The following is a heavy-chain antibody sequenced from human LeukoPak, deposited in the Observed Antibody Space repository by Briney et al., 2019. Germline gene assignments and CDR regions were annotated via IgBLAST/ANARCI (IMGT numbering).Heavy chain of an antibody. CDR1: GFPFSSYG. V-gene: IGHV3-30*03. CDR2: VSYDGTSK. Sequence: PGGSLRLSCVASGFPFSSYGMHWVRQAPGKGLEWVAVVSYDGTSKYYADSVKGRFTISRDNAKNSLYLQMNSLRAEDTAVYYCARGGGSSWYEFDYWGQRTLVTVSS. CDR3: ARGGGSSWYEFDY. J-gene: IGHJ4*02. D-gene: IGHD6-13*01.